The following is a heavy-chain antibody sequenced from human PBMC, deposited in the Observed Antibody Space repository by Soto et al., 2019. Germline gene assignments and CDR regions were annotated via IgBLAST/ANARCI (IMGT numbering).Heavy chain of an antibody. CDR2: IYPDNSNT. CDR3: ARQGAAVPTVPLIWFDP. J-gene: IGHJ5*02. Sequence: VQLVQSGTEVKKPGESLKISCKGSGYFFAGYWIAWVRQMPGKGLEWMGIIYPDNSNTKYSRSFQGQVTISADKSSSTAYLQWSSLKASDTAIYYCARQGAAVPTVPLIWFDPCGQGTLVTVSS. V-gene: IGHV5-51*01. CDR1: GYFFAGYW. D-gene: IGHD6-13*01.